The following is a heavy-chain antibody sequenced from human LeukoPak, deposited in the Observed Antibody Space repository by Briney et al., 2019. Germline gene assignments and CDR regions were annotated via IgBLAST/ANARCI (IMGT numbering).Heavy chain of an antibody. J-gene: IGHJ4*02. D-gene: IGHD2-2*01. CDR3: AKASVAVPYYFDF. CDR2: IYSGGST. CDR1: GFTVSSNY. V-gene: IGHV3-53*05. Sequence: PGGSLRLSCAASGFTVSSNYMSWVRQAPGKGLEWVSVIYSGGSTYYADSVKGRFTISRDNSKNTLYLQMNSLRAEDTAVYYCAKASVAVPYYFDFWGQGALVTVSS.